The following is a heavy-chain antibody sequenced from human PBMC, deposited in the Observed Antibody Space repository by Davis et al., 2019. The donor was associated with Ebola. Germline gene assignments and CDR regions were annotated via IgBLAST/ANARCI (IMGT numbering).Heavy chain of an antibody. J-gene: IGHJ4*02. CDR2: ISSSSSYI. V-gene: IGHV3-21*01. Sequence: GESLKLSCAASGFTFSSYSMNWVRQAPGKGLEWVSSISSSSSYIYYADSVKGRFTISRDNAKNSLYLQMNSLRAEDTAVYYCARDMGRDIVVIPAAGLDYWGQGTLVTVSS. CDR1: GFTFSSYS. D-gene: IGHD2-2*01. CDR3: ARDMGRDIVVIPAAGLDY.